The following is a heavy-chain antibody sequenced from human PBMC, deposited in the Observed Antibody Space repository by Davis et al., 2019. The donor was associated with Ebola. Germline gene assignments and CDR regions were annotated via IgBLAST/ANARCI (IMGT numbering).Heavy chain of an antibody. CDR2: ISGSGGST. V-gene: IGHV3-23*01. CDR1: SFSFILYA. Sequence: GGSLRLSFPPSSFSFILYAMSWVRQAPGKGLEWVSAISGSGGSTYYADSVKGRFTISRDNSKNTLYLQMNSLRAEDTSVYYCATRIAAAGTVRADYWGQGTLVTVTS. CDR3: ATRIAAAGTVRADY. D-gene: IGHD6-13*01. J-gene: IGHJ4*02.